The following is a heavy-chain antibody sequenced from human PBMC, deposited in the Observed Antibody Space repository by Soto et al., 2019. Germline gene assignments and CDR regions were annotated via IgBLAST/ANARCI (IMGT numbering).Heavy chain of an antibody. V-gene: IGHV2-5*02. Sequence: QITLKESGPTLVENTQTLTLTCTFTGFSLSTNGVGVGWIRQPPGKALDWLALIYWDDNNRYSPSLTSRLTSSKDTSKNQVVITMTNMDPVDTATYLCVYRHDHGYGLFDYWGRGTLVAFAS. CDR2: IYWDDNN. D-gene: IGHD2-15*01. CDR1: GFSLSTNGVG. CDR3: VYRHDHGYGLFDY. J-gene: IGHJ4*02.